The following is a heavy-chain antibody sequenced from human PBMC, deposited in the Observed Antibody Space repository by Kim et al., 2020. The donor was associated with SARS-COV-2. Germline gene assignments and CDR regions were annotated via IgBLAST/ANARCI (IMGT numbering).Heavy chain of an antibody. CDR2: IFYSGTT. D-gene: IGHD2-2*01. J-gene: IGHJ6*02. CDR3: ARDPVADCSGTSCYRGYYYNGMDV. V-gene: IGHV4-39*07. CDR1: GGSISSISYY. Sequence: SETLSLTCIVSGGSISSISYYWGWIRQSPGKGLEWVGSIFYSGTTYYNPSLQSRVTISVDTSKNQFSLKLRSVTAADTAVYYCARDPVADCSGTSCYRGYYYNGMDVWGQGATVTVSS.